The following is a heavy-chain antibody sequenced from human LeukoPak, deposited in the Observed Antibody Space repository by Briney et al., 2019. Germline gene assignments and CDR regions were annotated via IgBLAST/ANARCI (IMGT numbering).Heavy chain of an antibody. CDR2: VNQSGST. CDR3: ARGRSDYFESTGYYYFDN. CDR1: GGSLNGYY. D-gene: IGHD3-22*01. Sequence: SETLSLTCAVYGGSLNGYYWSWIRQPPGKGLEWIWEVNQSGSTNYNPSLKSRVTVSVDTSRDQFSLKLTSVTAADTAVYFCARGRSDYFESTGYYYFDNWGQGTLVPVYS. J-gene: IGHJ4*02. V-gene: IGHV4-34*01.